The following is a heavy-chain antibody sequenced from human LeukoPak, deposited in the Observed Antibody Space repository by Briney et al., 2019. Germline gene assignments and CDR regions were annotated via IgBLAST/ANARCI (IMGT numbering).Heavy chain of an antibody. CDR2: IYYSGST. D-gene: IGHD3-16*01. J-gene: IGHJ4*02. Sequence: SENLSLTCTVSGGSISSYYWSWIRQPPGKGLEWIGYIYYSGSTNYNPSLKSRVTISVDTSKNQFSLKLSSVTAADTAVYYCARVGDYALKDWGQGTLVTVSS. CDR3: ARVGDYALKD. CDR1: GGSISSYY. V-gene: IGHV4-59*01.